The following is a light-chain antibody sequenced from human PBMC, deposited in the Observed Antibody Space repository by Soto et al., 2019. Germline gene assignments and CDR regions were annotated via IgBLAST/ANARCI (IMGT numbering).Light chain of an antibody. CDR1: NSNIGSYF. CDR3: ATWDDSLNGPV. CDR2: NNH. J-gene: IGLJ3*02. V-gene: IGLV1-44*01. Sequence: QSVLSQPPSASGTPGQRVTISCSGSNSNIGSYFVNWYQQLPGTAPKLLVYNNHQRPSGVPDRFSASKSDTSASLAISGLQSEDEADYYYATWDDSLNGPVFGGGTKLTVL.